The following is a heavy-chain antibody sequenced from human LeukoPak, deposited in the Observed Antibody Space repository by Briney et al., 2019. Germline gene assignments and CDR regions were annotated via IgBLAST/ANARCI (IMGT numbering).Heavy chain of an antibody. Sequence: PGGSLRLSCAASGFTFSTYRMNWVRQAPGKGLEWLSYISSGSNTIFYADSVKGRFTISRDNAKNSLFLQVNSLRDEDTAVYYCARGSYYAPCYFDYWGQGTLVTVSS. V-gene: IGHV3-48*02. D-gene: IGHD1-26*01. CDR3: ARGSYYAPCYFDY. CDR1: GFTFSTYR. CDR2: ISSGSNTI. J-gene: IGHJ4*02.